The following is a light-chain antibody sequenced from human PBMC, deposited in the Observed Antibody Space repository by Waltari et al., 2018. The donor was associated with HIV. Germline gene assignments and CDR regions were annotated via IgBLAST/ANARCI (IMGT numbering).Light chain of an antibody. Sequence: QSALTQPATVSGSPGQSITISCTGTSSDVGGYNFVSWYQQHPGKVPKLMIFDVKKRPSGVSNRFSGSKSGNTASLTISGLQAEDEADYYCSSYTTSNTLLFGGGTKLTVL. J-gene: IGLJ2*01. V-gene: IGLV2-14*01. CDR1: SSDVGGYNF. CDR2: DVK. CDR3: SSYTTSNTLL.